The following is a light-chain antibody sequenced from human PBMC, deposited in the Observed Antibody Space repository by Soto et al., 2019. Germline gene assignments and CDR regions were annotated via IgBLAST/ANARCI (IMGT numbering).Light chain of an antibody. J-gene: IGLJ1*01. Sequence: QSVLTQPASVSGSPGQSITISCTGTSSDVGGYNYVSWYQQHPGKAPKLMIYEVSNRPSGVSNRFSGSKSGNTASLTISGLHAEDEADYYCSSYTSSSTLFYVFGTGTQLTVL. CDR3: SSYTSSSTLFYV. V-gene: IGLV2-14*01. CDR2: EVS. CDR1: SSDVGGYNY.